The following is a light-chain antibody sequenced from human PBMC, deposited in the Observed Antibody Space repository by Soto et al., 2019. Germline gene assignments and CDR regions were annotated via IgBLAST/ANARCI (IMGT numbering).Light chain of an antibody. CDR1: QSVSSSY. CDR2: GAS. Sequence: EIVLTQSPGTLSLSPGERATLSCRASQSVSSSYLAWYQQKPGQAPRLLIYGASSRATGIPDRFSGSGSGTGFTLTISRLEPEDFAVYSCQQYGSSPRTFGQGTKVEI. CDR3: QQYGSSPRT. J-gene: IGKJ1*01. V-gene: IGKV3-20*01.